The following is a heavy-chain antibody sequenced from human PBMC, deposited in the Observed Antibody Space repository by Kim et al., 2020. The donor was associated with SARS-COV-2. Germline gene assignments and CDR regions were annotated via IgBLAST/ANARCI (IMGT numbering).Heavy chain of an antibody. V-gene: IGHV5-51*01. Sequence: PSFQGQVTISADKSISTAYLQWSSLKASDTAMYYCAREAATMANGYFDLWGRGTLVTVSS. J-gene: IGHJ2*01. CDR3: AREAATMANGYFDL. D-gene: IGHD3-10*01.